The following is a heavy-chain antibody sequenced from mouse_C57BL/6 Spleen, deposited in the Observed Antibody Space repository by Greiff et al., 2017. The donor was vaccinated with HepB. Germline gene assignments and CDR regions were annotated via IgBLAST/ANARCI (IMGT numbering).Heavy chain of an antibody. CDR3: ARFYYSGYFDV. Sequence: QVQLQQPGAELVKPGASVKLSCKASGYTFTSYWMQWVKQRPGQGLEWIGEIDPSDSYTNYNQKFKGKATLTVDTSSSTAYMQLSSLTSEDSAVYYCARFYYSGYFDVWGTGTTVTVSS. V-gene: IGHV1-50*01. J-gene: IGHJ1*03. D-gene: IGHD1-1*01. CDR1: GYTFTSYW. CDR2: IDPSDSYT.